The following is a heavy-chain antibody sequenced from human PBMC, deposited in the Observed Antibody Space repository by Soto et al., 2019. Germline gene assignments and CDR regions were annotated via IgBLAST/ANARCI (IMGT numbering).Heavy chain of an antibody. CDR3: AASTGYSSSWSLHVDY. V-gene: IGHV4-39*01. CDR2: IYYSGST. Sequence: SETLSLTCTVSGGSISSSSYYWGWIRQPPGKGLEWIGSIYYSGSTYYNPSLKSRVTISVDTSKNQFSLKLSSVTAADTAVYYCAASTGYSSSWSLHVDYWGQGTLVTVSS. CDR1: GGSISSSSYY. J-gene: IGHJ4*02. D-gene: IGHD6-13*01.